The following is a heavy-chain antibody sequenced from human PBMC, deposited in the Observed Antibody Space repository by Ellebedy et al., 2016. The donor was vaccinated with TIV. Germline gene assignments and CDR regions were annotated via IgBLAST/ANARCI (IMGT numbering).Heavy chain of an antibody. CDR1: GGSISSYY. J-gene: IGHJ4*02. Sequence: MPSETLSPTCTVPGGSISSYYWSWIRQPPGKGLEWIGYIYYSGSTYYNPSLKSRVTISVDTSKNQFSLKLSSVTAADTAVYYCASGAKDGGNGYWGQGTLVTVSS. CDR3: ASGAKDGGNGY. V-gene: IGHV4-59*08. CDR2: IYYSGST. D-gene: IGHD4-23*01.